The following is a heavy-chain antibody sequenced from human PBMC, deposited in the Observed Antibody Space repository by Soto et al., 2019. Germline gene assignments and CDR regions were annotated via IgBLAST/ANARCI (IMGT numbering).Heavy chain of an antibody. Sequence: QVQLVQSGAEVKKPGSSVKVSCKASGGTFSSYAISWVRQAPGQGLEWMGGIIPIFGTANYAQKFQGRVTITADESTSTAYMELSSLRSEDTAVYYCARPTRSCYDSSGQSAWFDPWGQGTLVTVSS. CDR2: IIPIFGTA. CDR3: ARPTRSCYDSSGQSAWFDP. J-gene: IGHJ5*02. V-gene: IGHV1-69*12. D-gene: IGHD3-22*01. CDR1: GGTFSSYA.